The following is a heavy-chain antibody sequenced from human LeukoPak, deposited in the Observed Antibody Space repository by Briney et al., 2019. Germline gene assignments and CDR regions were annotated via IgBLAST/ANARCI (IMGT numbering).Heavy chain of an antibody. V-gene: IGHV3-30*02. Sequence: GGSLRLSCAASGFTFISYGMHWVRQAPGKGLEWVAFTRYDGNNKYYTDSVKGRFTISRDNSKSTLYLQMNSLRTEDTAVYYCAKDRYQLLSDPVAFDYWGQGTLVTVSS. CDR1: GFTFISYG. CDR3: AKDRYQLLSDPVAFDY. D-gene: IGHD2-2*01. CDR2: TRYDGNNK. J-gene: IGHJ4*02.